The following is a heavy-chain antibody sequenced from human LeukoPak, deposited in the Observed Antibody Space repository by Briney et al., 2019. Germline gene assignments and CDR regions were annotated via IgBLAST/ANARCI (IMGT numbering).Heavy chain of an antibody. CDR2: INPDSGGT. J-gene: IGHJ4*02. CDR1: GYSFTDYY. V-gene: IGHV1-2*02. Sequence: GASVKVSCKASGYSFTDYYIHWVRQAPGQGLEWMGWINPDSGGTSFAPKFRGRVTMTRDSSISAAYMELSRVTSDDTAVYYCAREYSSGPGGYWGQGTLVTVSS. CDR3: AREYSSGPGGY. D-gene: IGHD3-22*01.